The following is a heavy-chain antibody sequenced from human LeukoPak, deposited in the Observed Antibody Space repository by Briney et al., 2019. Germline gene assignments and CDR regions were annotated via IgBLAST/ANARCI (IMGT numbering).Heavy chain of an antibody. Sequence: KPSETLSLTCTLSGDSISNYYWSWIRQPPGKGLEWIGYIYYSGNTDYNPSLKSRVTISVDTSKNQFSLRLNSVTAAGTAVYYCARYRNEALFAFDIWGQGTMVTVSP. CDR1: GDSISNYY. J-gene: IGHJ3*02. D-gene: IGHD1-14*01. V-gene: IGHV4-59*01. CDR3: ARYRNEALFAFDI. CDR2: IYYSGNT.